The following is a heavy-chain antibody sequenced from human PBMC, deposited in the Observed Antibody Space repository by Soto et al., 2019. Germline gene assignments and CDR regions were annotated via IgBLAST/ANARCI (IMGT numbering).Heavy chain of an antibody. D-gene: IGHD6-19*01. CDR1: GFTFSSYG. CDR2: IWFDGSNK. CDR3: ARSEQYQVFAFDI. V-gene: IGHV3-33*01. J-gene: IGHJ3*02. Sequence: QVQLVESGGGVVQPGRSLRLSCAASGFTFSSYGMHWVRQAPGKGLEWVAVIWFDGSNKYYADSVKGRFTISRDNSKNTLYLQMNSLRPEDTAVYYCARSEQYQVFAFDIWGQGTMVTASS.